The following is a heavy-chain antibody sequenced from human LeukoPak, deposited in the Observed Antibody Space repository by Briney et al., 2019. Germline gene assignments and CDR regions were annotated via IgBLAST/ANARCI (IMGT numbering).Heavy chain of an antibody. V-gene: IGHV4-4*08. CDR3: ARTAYYDFWSGIDY. CDR2: IYTSGST. J-gene: IGHJ4*02. CDR1: GGSISSYY. Sequence: SETLSLTCTVSGGSISSYYWSWIRQPPGKGLEWIGRIYTSGSTNYNPSLKSRVTISVDTSKNQFSLKLSSVTAADTAVYYCARTAYYDFWSGIDYWGQGTLVTVSS. D-gene: IGHD3-3*01.